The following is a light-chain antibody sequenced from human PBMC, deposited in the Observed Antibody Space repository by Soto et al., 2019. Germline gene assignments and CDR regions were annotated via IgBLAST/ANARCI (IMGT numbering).Light chain of an antibody. V-gene: IGLV1-44*01. Sequence: QSVLTQPPSASGTPGQRVTISCSGSSSNIGSNTVNWYQQLPGTAPKLLIYSNNQRPSGVPDRFSGSKSGTSASLAISGLQSEDEDDYYCAAWDDNVYVFGTGTKVTVL. CDR3: AAWDDNVYV. CDR1: SSNIGSNT. J-gene: IGLJ1*01. CDR2: SNN.